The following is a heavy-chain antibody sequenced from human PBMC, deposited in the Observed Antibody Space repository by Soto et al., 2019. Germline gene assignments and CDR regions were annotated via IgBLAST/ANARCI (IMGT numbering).Heavy chain of an antibody. D-gene: IGHD6-6*01. CDR3: ASVPRIAARRYYYYGMDV. J-gene: IGHJ6*02. V-gene: IGHV1-69*13. Sequence: RASVKVSCKASGGTFSSYAISWVRQAPGQGLEWMGGIIPIFGTANYAQKFQGRVTITADESTSTAYMELSSLRSEDTAVYYCASVPRIAARRYYYYGMDVWGQGTTVTVSS. CDR1: GGTFSSYA. CDR2: IIPIFGTA.